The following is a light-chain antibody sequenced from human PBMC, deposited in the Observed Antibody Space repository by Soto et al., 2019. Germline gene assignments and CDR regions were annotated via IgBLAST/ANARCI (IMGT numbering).Light chain of an antibody. J-gene: IGKJ1*01. Sequence: DIQLTQSPSTLSASVGDRVSITCRASQSISGGLAWYQKKPEKAPRLLIYDASGLQSGVPSRFSGSGSGTEFTLTISNLQPDDFATYYCQQYDSYSSGPFGQGTKVDIK. CDR1: QSISGG. CDR2: DAS. V-gene: IGKV1-5*01. CDR3: QQYDSYSSGP.